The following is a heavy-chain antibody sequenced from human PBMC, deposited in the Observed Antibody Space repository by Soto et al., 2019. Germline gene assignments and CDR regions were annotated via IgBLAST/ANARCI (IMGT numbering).Heavy chain of an antibody. CDR3: ARSRDIIASAGSFDY. Sequence: EVQLLESGGGLVQPGGSLRLSCAASGFTFSSHVMSWVRQAPGKGLEWVSGISTGGGSTDYADSVKGRFTISRDNSKNTVHLQMKSLRAEDTAVYYCARSRDIIASAGSFDYWGQGAL. CDR1: GFTFSSHV. CDR2: ISTGGGST. D-gene: IGHD3-10*01. J-gene: IGHJ4*02. V-gene: IGHV3-23*01.